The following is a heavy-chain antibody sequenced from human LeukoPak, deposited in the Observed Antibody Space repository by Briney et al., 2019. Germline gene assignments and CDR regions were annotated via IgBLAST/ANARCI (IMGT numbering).Heavy chain of an antibody. D-gene: IGHD1-26*01. CDR1: GGSISSGVYY. CDR2: IYYSGST. V-gene: IGHV4-31*03. CDR3: ARTPWGLNYFDY. Sequence: SETLSLTCTVSGGSISSGVYYWSWIRQHPGKGLEWIGYIYYSGSTYYNPSLKSRVTISVDTSKNQFSLKLSSVTAADTAVYYCARTPWGLNYFDYWGQGTLVTVSS. J-gene: IGHJ4*02.